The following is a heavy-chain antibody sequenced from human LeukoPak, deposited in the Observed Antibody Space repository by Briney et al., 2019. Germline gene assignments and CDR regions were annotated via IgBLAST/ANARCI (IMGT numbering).Heavy chain of an antibody. D-gene: IGHD3-3*01. CDR2: SSGDGGNT. CDR1: GFSLRSFA. V-gene: IGHV3-23*01. J-gene: IGHJ4*02. CDR3: AKQGRNDFVDS. Sequence: TGGSLRLSCAASGFSLRSFAMSWVRQAPGKGLEWVSASSGDGGNTDYANSVKGRFTISRDNSKNTIYLQMNSLRADDTAVYYCAKQGRNDFVDSWGQGTLVTVFS.